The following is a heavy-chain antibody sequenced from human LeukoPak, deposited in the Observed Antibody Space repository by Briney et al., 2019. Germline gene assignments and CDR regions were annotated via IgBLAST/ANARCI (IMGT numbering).Heavy chain of an antibody. V-gene: IGHV3-15*01. CDR3: TTLYCSTTYCYGYFDL. J-gene: IGHJ2*01. Sequence: PGGSLRLSCAASGFTFSNAWMNWVRQAPGKGLEWVGHIKSKTDDGTTDYAAPVKGRFTISRDDSKNTLYLQMNGLKTEDTAVYYCTTLYCSTTYCYGYFDLWGRGTVVTVSS. CDR1: GFTFSNAW. CDR2: IKSKTDDGTT. D-gene: IGHD2-2*01.